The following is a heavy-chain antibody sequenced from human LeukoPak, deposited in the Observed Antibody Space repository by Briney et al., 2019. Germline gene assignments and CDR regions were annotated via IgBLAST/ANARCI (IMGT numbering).Heavy chain of an antibody. J-gene: IGHJ6*02. D-gene: IGHD6-19*01. V-gene: IGHV1-8*01. Sequence: GASVKVSCKASGYTFTSYDINWVRQATGQGLEWMGWMNPNSGNTGYAQKFQGRVTMTRNTSISTAYMELSSLRSEDTAVYYCARSTAVAGLYYYYYGMDVWGQGTTVTVSS. CDR2: MNPNSGNT. CDR3: ARSTAVAGLYYYYYGMDV. CDR1: GYTFTSYD.